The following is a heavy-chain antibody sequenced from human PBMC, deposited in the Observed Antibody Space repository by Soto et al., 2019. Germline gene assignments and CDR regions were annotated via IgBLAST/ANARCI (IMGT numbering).Heavy chain of an antibody. D-gene: IGHD3-9*01. CDR3: ARDFYYDILTGYYDY. CDR1: GFTFSSYA. J-gene: IGHJ4*02. V-gene: IGHV3-30*04. CDR2: ISYDGSNK. Sequence: GGSLRLSCAASGFTFSSYAMHWVRQAPGKGLEWVAVISYDGSNKYYADSVKGRFTISRDNSKNTLYLQMNSLRAEDTAVYYCARDFYYDILTGYYDYWGQGTLVTVSS.